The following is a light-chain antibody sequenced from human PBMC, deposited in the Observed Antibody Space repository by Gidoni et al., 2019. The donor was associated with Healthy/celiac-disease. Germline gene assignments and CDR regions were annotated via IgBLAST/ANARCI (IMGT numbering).Light chain of an antibody. CDR3: QQSYSTPIT. CDR2: AAS. CDR1: QSISSY. Sequence: DIQMTQSPSSLSASVGDRVTITCRASQSISSYLNWYQQKPGKAPKLLIYAASSLQSGVPSRFRGSGSGTDFTLTISSLQPEDFATYYCQQSYSTPITVGQGTRLEIK. V-gene: IGKV1-39*01. J-gene: IGKJ5*01.